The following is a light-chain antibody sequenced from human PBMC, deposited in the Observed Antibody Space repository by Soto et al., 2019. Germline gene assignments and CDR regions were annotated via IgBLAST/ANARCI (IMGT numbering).Light chain of an antibody. CDR2: EVF. Sequence: QSVLTQPASVSASPGQSISISCTGTSNDIGAFDYVSWYQQHPGKAPKLIIFEVFNRPSGVSTRFSGSKYGSTASLTISGLQAEDEADYFCSSYTTNNAHVFGGGTKLTVL. J-gene: IGLJ2*01. V-gene: IGLV2-14*01. CDR1: SNDIGAFDY. CDR3: SSYTTNNAHV.